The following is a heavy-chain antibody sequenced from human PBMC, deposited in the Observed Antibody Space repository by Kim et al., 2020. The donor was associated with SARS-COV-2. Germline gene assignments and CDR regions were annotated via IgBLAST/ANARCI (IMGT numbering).Heavy chain of an antibody. CDR3: ARGAGVTMVRGVGDWFDP. D-gene: IGHD3-10*01. Sequence: ASVKVSCKASGYTFTSYGISWVRQAPGQGLEWMGWISAYNGNTNYAQKLQGRVTMTTDTSTSTAYMELRSLRSDDTAVYYCARGAGVTMVRGVGDWFDPWGQGTLVTVSS. CDR1: GYTFTSYG. J-gene: IGHJ5*02. V-gene: IGHV1-18*01. CDR2: ISAYNGNT.